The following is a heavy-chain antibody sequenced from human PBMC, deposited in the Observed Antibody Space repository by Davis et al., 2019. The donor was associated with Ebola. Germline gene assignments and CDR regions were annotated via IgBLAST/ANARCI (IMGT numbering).Heavy chain of an antibody. CDR2: IKQDGSEE. CDR3: ARTLPLDGMDV. V-gene: IGHV3-7*03. CDR1: GFTFSTYW. J-gene: IGHJ6*04. Sequence: PGGSLRLSCAASGFTFSTYWMSWVRQAPGKGLEWVANIKQDGSEEYYVDSVKGRFTISRDNAKNSLFLQMNSLRDDDTAVYYCARTLPLDGMDVWGKGTTVTVPS.